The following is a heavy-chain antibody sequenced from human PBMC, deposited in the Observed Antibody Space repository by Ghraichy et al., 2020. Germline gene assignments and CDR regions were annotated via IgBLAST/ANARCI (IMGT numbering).Heavy chain of an antibody. V-gene: IGHV1-8*01. D-gene: IGHD4-11*01. CDR1: GYTFTSYD. CDR3: ARGPIQHRNAYRNYVTFYYGMDV. CDR2: MNPNSGNT. J-gene: IGHJ6*02. Sequence: ASVKVSCKASGYTFTSYDINWVRQATGQGLEWMGWMNPNSGNTGYAQKFQGRVTMTRNTSISTAYMELSSLRSEDTAVYYCARGPIQHRNAYRNYVTFYYGMDVWGQGTTVTVSS.